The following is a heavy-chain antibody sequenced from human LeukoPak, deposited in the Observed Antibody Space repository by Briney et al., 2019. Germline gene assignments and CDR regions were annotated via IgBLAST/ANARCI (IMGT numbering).Heavy chain of an antibody. D-gene: IGHD1-26*01. Sequence: PGGSLRLSCAASGFTFSSYAMSWVRQAPGKGLEWVSAISGSGGSTYYADSVKGGFTISRDNSKNTLYLQMNSLRAEDTAVYYCAPSGSYPRGAFDYWGQGTLVTVSS. CDR1: GFTFSSYA. V-gene: IGHV3-23*01. J-gene: IGHJ4*02. CDR2: ISGSGGST. CDR3: APSGSYPRGAFDY.